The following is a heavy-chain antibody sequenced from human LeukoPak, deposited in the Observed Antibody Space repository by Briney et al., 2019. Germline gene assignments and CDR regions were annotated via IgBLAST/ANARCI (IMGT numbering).Heavy chain of an antibody. CDR1: GFTFSTYA. CDR2: ISGSGGST. D-gene: IGHD3-22*01. Sequence: GGSLRLSCVASGFTFSTYAMGWVRQAPGKGLEWLSGISGSGGSTYYADSVKGRFTISRDNSKNTLYLQMNSLRAEDTAVYYCARSDSSGYYFIDYWGQGTLVTVSS. J-gene: IGHJ4*02. V-gene: IGHV3-23*01. CDR3: ARSDSSGYYFIDY.